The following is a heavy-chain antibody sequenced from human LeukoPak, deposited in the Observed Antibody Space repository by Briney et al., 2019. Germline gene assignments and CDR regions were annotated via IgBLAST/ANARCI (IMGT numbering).Heavy chain of an antibody. CDR1: GFTFSSYD. V-gene: IGHV3-30*02. J-gene: IGHJ4*02. CDR3: ARGDWGMYYFDY. CDR2: IWYDGSNK. D-gene: IGHD7-27*01. Sequence: GGSLRLSCAESGFTFSSYDMHWVRQTPGKGLDWVAFIWYDGSNKYHTDSVKGRFTISRDNSKNTLYLQMSSLRVEDTAVYYCARGDWGMYYFDYWGQGTLVTVSS.